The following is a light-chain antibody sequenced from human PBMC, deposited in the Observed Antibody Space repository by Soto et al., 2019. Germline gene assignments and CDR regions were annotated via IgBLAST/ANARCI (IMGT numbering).Light chain of an antibody. CDR3: CSYAGGNTLM. J-gene: IGLJ3*02. Sequence: QSALTQPPSASGSPGQSVTISCTGTSSDVGGYNFVFWYQQHPGKAPKFMIYEVTKRPSGVPDRFSGSKSGNTASLTVSGLQAEDEADYYCCSYAGGNTLMFGVGTKVTVL. CDR2: EVT. CDR1: SSDVGGYNF. V-gene: IGLV2-8*01.